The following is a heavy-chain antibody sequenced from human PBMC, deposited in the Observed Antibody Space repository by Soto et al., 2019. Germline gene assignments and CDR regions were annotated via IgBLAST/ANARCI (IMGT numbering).Heavy chain of an antibody. CDR3: ARDPYYYDSSGYYTPYNWFDP. V-gene: IGHV1-69*01. Sequence: QVQLVQSGAEVKKPGSSVKVSCKASGGTFSSYAISWVRQAPGQGLEWMGGIIPIFGTANYAQKFQGRVTITADESTSTAYMELSSLRSEDTAVYYCARDPYYYDSSGYYTPYNWFDPWGQGTLVTFSS. J-gene: IGHJ5*02. D-gene: IGHD3-22*01. CDR1: GGTFSSYA. CDR2: IIPIFGTA.